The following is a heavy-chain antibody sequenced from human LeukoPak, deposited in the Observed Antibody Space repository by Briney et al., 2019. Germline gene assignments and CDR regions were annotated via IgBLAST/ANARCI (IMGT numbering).Heavy chain of an antibody. CDR3: AKSSFP. CDR2: IHSSGAT. J-gene: IGHJ5*02. V-gene: IGHV3-23*01. CDR1: GFTFSSYA. Sequence: GGSLRLSCAASGFTFSSYAMSWVRQAPGMGLEWVSAIHSSGATCYADSVKGRFTISRDNSKNTLYLQMNSLRAEDTAVYYCAKSSFPWGQGTLVTVSS.